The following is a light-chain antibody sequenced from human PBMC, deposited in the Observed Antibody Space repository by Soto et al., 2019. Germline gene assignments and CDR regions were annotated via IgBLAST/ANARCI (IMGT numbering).Light chain of an antibody. CDR2: GAS. Sequence: EIVLTQSPATLSVSLGDSATLSCRASQSVSLSLAWYQMRPGQPPRLLMYGASIRAAGVPDRFSGSGSGTEFNLTISRLQSEDFAVYYCQQYNIWPLTFGGGTKVDIK. V-gene: IGKV3D-15*01. CDR3: QQYNIWPLT. CDR1: QSVSLS. J-gene: IGKJ4*01.